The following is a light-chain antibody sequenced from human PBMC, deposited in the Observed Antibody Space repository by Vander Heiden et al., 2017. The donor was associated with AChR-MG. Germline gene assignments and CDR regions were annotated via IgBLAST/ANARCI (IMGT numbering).Light chain of an antibody. V-gene: IGKV2-28*01. CDR2: LGS. CDR3: MQALQSPYT. CDR1: QSLLHSNGYSY. J-gene: IGKJ2*01. Sequence: DIVMTQSPLSLPVTPGEPASISCRSSQSLLHSNGYSYLDWYLQKPGQSPQLLIYLGSNRASGVPDRFSGSGSGTDFTLKISRVEAEDVGVYYCMQALQSPYTFGQGTKLEMK.